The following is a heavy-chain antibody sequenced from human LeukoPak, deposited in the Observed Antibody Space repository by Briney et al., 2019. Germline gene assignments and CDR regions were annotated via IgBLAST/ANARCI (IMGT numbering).Heavy chain of an antibody. J-gene: IGHJ4*02. D-gene: IGHD3-16*01. V-gene: IGHV1-69*13. CDR1: GGTFSSYA. CDR2: IIPIFGTA. CDR3: ARDWGSGYVDY. Sequence: GASVRVSCKASGGTFSSYAISWVRQAPGQGLEWMGGIIPIFGTANYAQKFQGRVTITADESTSTAYMELSSLRSEDTAVYYCARDWGSGYVDYWGQGTLVTVSS.